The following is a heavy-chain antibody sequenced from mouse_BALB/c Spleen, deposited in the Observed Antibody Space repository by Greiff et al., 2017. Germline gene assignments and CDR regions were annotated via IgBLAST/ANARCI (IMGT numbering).Heavy chain of an antibody. CDR1: GYTFTSYY. Sequence: QVQLQQSGPELVKPGASVRISCKASGYTFTSYYIHWVKQRPGQGLEWIGWIYPGNVNTKYNEKFKGKATLTADKSSSTAYMQLSSLTSEDSAVYFCARYPHYYGSSSYAMDYWGQGTSVTVSS. CDR3: ARYPHYYGSSSYAMDY. J-gene: IGHJ4*01. D-gene: IGHD1-1*01. V-gene: IGHV1S56*01. CDR2: IYPGNVNT.